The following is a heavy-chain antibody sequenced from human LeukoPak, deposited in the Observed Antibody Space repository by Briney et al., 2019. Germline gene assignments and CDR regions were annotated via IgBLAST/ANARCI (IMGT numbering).Heavy chain of an antibody. J-gene: IGHJ3*02. V-gene: IGHV3-9*01. Sequence: GGSLRLSCAASGFTFDDYAMHWVRQAPGKGLEWVSGISWNSGSIGYADSVKGRFTISRDNAKNSLYLQMNSLRAEDTALYYCARVVFHDSSGYFQPSGHDAFDIWGQGTMVTVSS. CDR3: ARVVFHDSSGYFQPSGHDAFDI. CDR2: ISWNSGSI. CDR1: GFTFDDYA. D-gene: IGHD3-22*01.